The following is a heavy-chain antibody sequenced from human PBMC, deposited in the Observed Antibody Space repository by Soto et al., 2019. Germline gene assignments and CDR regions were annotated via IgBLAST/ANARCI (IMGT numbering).Heavy chain of an antibody. V-gene: IGHV4-61*01. J-gene: IGHJ4*02. D-gene: IGHD6-19*01. Sequence: SETLSLTYTVSGGSVSSGSYFWSWFRQSPGKGLEWIGYIDYSGSTDYNPPLKSRVTISIDTSKNQFSLKLSSVTAADTAVYYCASLKETSGWYAADYWGQGTLVTVSS. CDR2: IDYSGST. CDR1: GGSVSSGSYF. CDR3: ASLKETSGWYAADY.